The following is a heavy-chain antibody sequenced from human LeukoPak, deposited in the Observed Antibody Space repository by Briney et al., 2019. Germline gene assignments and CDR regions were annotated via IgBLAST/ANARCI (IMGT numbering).Heavy chain of an antibody. D-gene: IGHD4-17*01. CDR2: ISSSSSYI. CDR3: ARGVATVATVIYFDY. V-gene: IGHV3-21*01. CDR1: GFTFSSYS. J-gene: IGHJ4*02. Sequence: GGSLRLSCAASGFTFSSYSMNWVRQAPGKGLEWVSSISSSSSYIYYAGSVKGRFTISRDNAKNSLYLQMNSLRAEDTAVYYCARGVATVATVIYFDYWGQGTLVTVSS.